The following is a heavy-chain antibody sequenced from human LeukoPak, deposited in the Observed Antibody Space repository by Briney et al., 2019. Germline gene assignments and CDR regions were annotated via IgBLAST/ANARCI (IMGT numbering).Heavy chain of an antibody. D-gene: IGHD2-2*02. CDR1: GGSISSYY. J-gene: IGHJ5*02. Sequence: PSETLSLTCTVSGGSISSYYWSWIRQPAGKGLEWIGRIYTSGSTNYNPSLKSRVTMSVDTSKNQFSLKLSSVTAADTAVYYCARGLRGYTKAPFDPWGQGTLVTVSS. V-gene: IGHV4-4*07. CDR3: ARGLRGYTKAPFDP. CDR2: IYTSGST.